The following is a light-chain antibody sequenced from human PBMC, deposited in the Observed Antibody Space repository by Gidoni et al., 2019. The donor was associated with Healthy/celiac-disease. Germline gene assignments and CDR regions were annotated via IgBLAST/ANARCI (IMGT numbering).Light chain of an antibody. Sequence: QSARTQPASVSASPGQSNTLSCTGTSRDVGGYNYVSWYPQHPGQAPKLMIYDVSNRPSGVSTRFSGSKSGNTASLTLSGLQAEDEADYYCSSYTSSSTLVFGGGTKLTVL. CDR3: SSYTSSSTLV. CDR2: DVS. V-gene: IGLV2-14*01. CDR1: SRDVGGYNY. J-gene: IGLJ2*01.